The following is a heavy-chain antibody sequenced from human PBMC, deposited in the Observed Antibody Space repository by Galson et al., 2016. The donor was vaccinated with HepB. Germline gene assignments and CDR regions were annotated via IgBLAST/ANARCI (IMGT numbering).Heavy chain of an antibody. CDR2: ISGDGGST. D-gene: IGHD6-19*01. Sequence: SLRLSCAASGFTFEDYAMHWVRQAPGKGLEWVSLISGDGGSTYYGDSLKGRFTISRDNSKNSLYLQMNSLRTEDTALYYCAKVYIEVGFPTGGYGMDVWGQGTTVTVSS. CDR1: GFTFEDYA. V-gene: IGHV3-43*02. CDR3: AKVYIEVGFPTGGYGMDV. J-gene: IGHJ6*02.